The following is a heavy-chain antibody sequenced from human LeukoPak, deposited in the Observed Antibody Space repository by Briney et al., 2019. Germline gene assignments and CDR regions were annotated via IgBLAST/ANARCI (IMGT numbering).Heavy chain of an antibody. CDR1: GGSISSGGYS. Sequence: PSLTLSLTCAVSGGSISSGGYSWSWIRQPPGKGLEWIGYIYHSGSTYYNPSLKSRVTISVDTSKNQFSLKLSSVTAADTAVYYCARSLRYSSSWYGYYYYGMDVWGQGTTVTVSS. J-gene: IGHJ6*02. V-gene: IGHV4-30-2*02. CDR2: IYHSGST. D-gene: IGHD6-13*01. CDR3: ARSLRYSSSWYGYYYYGMDV.